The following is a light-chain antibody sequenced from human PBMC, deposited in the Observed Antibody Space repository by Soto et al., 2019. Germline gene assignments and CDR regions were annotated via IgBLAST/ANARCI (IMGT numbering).Light chain of an antibody. CDR2: DAS. Sequence: EIVMTQSPGTLSLSPGERATLSCRASQSVSSYLAWYQQKPGQAPRLLIYDASNRATGIPARFSGSGSGTDYTLTISSLQPEDFATYYCQQSFITPWTFGLGTKVDIK. J-gene: IGKJ1*01. CDR3: QQSFITPWT. V-gene: IGKV3-11*01. CDR1: QSVSSY.